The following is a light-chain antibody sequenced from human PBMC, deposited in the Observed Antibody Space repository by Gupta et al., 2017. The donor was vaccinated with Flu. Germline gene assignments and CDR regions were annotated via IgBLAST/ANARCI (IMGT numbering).Light chain of an antibody. J-gene: IGKJ1*01. CDR3: QQRGNWPWT. CDR1: QSVSSK. V-gene: IGKV3-11*01. CDR2: DAS. Sequence: ELVLTQSPATLSLSTGERATLSGRASQSVSSKLAWYQQKPGQAPRLLIYDASNRSTGLPARFSGSGSGTDFTLIISIRAPEDFVVYCCQQRGNWPWTFGQGTKVEIK.